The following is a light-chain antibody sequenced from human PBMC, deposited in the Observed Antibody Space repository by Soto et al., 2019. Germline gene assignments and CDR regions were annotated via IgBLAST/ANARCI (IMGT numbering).Light chain of an antibody. V-gene: IGKV3-15*01. J-gene: IGKJ5*01. CDR1: QSVNNN. CDR2: SAS. Sequence: EIVMTQSPVTLSVSPGERATLSCTASQSVNNNVAWYQQKPGHTPRLLIYSASIGATGTPARFSGSGSGTEFTLSISSLQSEDFAVYYCQQYNNWPFITFGQGTRLEIK. CDR3: QQYNNWPFIT.